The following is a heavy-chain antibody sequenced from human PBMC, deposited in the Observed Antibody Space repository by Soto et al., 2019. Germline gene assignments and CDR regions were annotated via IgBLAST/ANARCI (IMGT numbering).Heavy chain of an antibody. D-gene: IGHD5-12*01. Sequence: GGSLRLSCAASGPGVSVNYMSWVRQAPGKGLEWVSVFQTGGSPYYADSVRGRFTFSRHTSENTLYLQMNSLRGEDTAVYFCARLASGSVFDYWGQGILVTVSS. CDR1: GPGVSVNY. CDR2: FQTGGSP. V-gene: IGHV3-53*04. CDR3: ARLASGSVFDY. J-gene: IGHJ4*02.